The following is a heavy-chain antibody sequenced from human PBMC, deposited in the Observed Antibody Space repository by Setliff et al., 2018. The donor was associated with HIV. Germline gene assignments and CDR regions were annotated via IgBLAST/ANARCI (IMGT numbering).Heavy chain of an antibody. CDR3: AREIGDYYDSSGYYPPTDYYYGMDV. CDR2: ISAYNGNT. D-gene: IGHD3-22*01. CDR1: GYPFSGYG. V-gene: IGHV1-18*01. Sequence: ASVKVSCKASGYPFSGYGISWVRQAPGQGLEWMGWISAYNGNTNYARKLQGRVTMTADTSTSTAYMELRSLRSDDTAVYYCAREIGDYYDSSGYYPPTDYYYGMDVWGQGTTVTVSS. J-gene: IGHJ6*02.